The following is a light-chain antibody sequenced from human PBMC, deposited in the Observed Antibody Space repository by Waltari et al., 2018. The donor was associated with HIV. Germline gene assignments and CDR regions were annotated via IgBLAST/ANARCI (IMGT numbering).Light chain of an antibody. CDR1: NAVLAIHF. CDR3: AVWDDNVNVWV. J-gene: IGLJ3*02. V-gene: IGLV1-44*01. Sequence: QSVLTPPPSASGNPGQRVTLSCSGSNAVLAIHFVNWYQKLPGAAPRLLIPPNAQRPSGVPDRFSGSKSGTSAYLAISGLQSEDEAEYYCAVWDDNVNVWVFGGGTRLAVL. CDR2: PNA.